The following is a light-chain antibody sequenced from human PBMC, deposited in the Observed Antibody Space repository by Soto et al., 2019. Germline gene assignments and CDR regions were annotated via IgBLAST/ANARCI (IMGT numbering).Light chain of an antibody. CDR1: QSVLYSSNNQNY. CDR2: WAS. Sequence: DIVMTQSPDSLAVSLGERATINCKSSQSVLYSSNNQNYLTWYQQKPGQPPKLLIYWASTRESGVPDRFSGSGSGTDVTLTISSLQAEDVAVYYCQQYYSTPLTFGQGTRLEIK. V-gene: IGKV4-1*01. J-gene: IGKJ5*01. CDR3: QQYYSTPLT.